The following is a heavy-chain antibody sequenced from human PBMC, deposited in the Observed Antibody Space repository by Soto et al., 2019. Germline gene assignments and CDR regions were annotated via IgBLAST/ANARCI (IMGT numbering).Heavy chain of an antibody. CDR3: ARDYYDSSGYYGFDWFDP. D-gene: IGHD3-22*01. CDR1: GGSVSSGSYY. Sequence: QVQLQESGPGLVKPSETLSLTCTVSGGSVSSGSYYWSWIRQPPGKGLGGMGYIYYSGSTNYNPSLKSRVTISVDTSKNQFSLKLSSVTAADTAVYYCARDYYDSSGYYGFDWFDPWGQGTLVTVSS. V-gene: IGHV4-61*01. CDR2: IYYSGST. J-gene: IGHJ5*02.